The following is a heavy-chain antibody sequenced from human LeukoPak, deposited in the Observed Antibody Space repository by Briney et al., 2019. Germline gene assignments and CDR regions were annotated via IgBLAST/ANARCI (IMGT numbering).Heavy chain of an antibody. CDR1: GGSISSYY. D-gene: IGHD4-17*01. Sequence: PFETLLLTCTVSGGSISSYYWSWIRQPPGKGLEWIGYIYYSGSTNYNPSLKSRGTISVDTSKNQFSLKLSSVTAADTAVYYCARARHDYGEYGNDYCGNRDLFSASS. J-gene: IGHJ4*01. CDR2: IYYSGST. V-gene: IGHV4-59*01. CDR3: ARARHDYGEYGNDY.